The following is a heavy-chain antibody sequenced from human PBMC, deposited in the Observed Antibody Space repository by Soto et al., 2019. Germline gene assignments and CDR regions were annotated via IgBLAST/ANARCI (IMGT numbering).Heavy chain of an antibody. Sequence: GGSLRLSCAASGFTFSSYGMHWVRQAPGKGLEWVAVISYDGSNKYYADSVKGRFTISRDNSKNTLYLQMNSLRAEDTAVYYCAKDERQPDIVATIDYWGQGTLVTVSS. CDR3: AKDERQPDIVATIDY. V-gene: IGHV3-30*18. CDR1: GFTFSSYG. CDR2: ISYDGSNK. J-gene: IGHJ4*02. D-gene: IGHD5-12*01.